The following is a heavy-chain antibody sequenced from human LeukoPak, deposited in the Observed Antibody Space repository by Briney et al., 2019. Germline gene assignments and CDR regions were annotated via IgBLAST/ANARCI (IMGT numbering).Heavy chain of an antibody. Sequence: GGSLRLSCAASGFTFSSYSMNWVRQAPGKGLEWVSSISSSSSYIYYADSVKGRFTISRDNAKKSLYLQMDSLRAEDTAVYYCARDGGDYGSGSYYAYWGQGTLVTVSS. J-gene: IGHJ4*02. CDR3: ARDGGDYGSGSYYAY. D-gene: IGHD3-10*01. V-gene: IGHV3-21*01. CDR2: ISSSSSYI. CDR1: GFTFSSYS.